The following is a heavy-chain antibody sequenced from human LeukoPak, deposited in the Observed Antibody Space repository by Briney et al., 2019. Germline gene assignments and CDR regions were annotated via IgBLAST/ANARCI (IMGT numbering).Heavy chain of an antibody. CDR2: IYHSGST. J-gene: IGHJ5*02. CDR3: ARDHAMIVVVKTWFDP. D-gene: IGHD3-22*01. Sequence: PSETLSLTCAVSGYSISSGYYWGWLRQPPGKGLEWIGIIYHSGSTYYNPSLKSRVTISVDTSKNQFSLKLSSVTAADTAVYYCARDHAMIVVVKTWFDPWGQGTLVTVSS. CDR1: GYSISSGYY. V-gene: IGHV4-38-2*02.